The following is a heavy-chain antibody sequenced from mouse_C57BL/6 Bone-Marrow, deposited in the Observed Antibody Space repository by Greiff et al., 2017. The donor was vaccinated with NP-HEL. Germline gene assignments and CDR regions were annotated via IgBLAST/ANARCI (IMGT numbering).Heavy chain of an antibody. CDR1: GYTFTSYW. V-gene: IGHV1-69*01. D-gene: IGHD1-3*01. CDR2: IDPSDSYT. J-gene: IGHJ2*01. Sequence: QVQLQQPGAELVMPGASVKLSCKASGYTFTSYWMHWVKQRPGQGLEWIGGIDPSDSYTNYNQKFKGKSTLTVDKSSSTAYMQLRSLTSEDSAVYYCARGEWRFDFWGRGNALTVSS. CDR3: ARGEWRFDF.